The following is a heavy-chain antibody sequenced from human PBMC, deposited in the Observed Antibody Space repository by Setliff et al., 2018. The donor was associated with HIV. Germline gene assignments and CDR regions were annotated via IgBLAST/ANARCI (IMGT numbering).Heavy chain of an antibody. Sequence: PSETLSLTCTVSGGSISTSNWWGWIRQTPGKGLEWIGYIYYSGSTNYNPSLKSRLTISVDTSKNQFSLNLSSVTAADTAVYYCARETYYYDNPQYYYYYMDVWGKGTTVTVSS. V-gene: IGHV4-28*03. CDR2: IYYSGST. J-gene: IGHJ6*03. CDR1: GGSISTSNW. D-gene: IGHD3-22*01. CDR3: ARETYYYDNPQYYYYYMDV.